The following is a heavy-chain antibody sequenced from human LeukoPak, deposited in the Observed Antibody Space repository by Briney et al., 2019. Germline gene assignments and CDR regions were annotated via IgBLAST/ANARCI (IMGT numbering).Heavy chain of an antibody. CDR2: ISYVGSNK. D-gene: IGHD3-10*01. V-gene: IGHV3-30*04. J-gene: IGHJ4*02. Sequence: GGSLRLSCAASGFTFSTYAMHWVRQAPGKGLEWVAVISYVGSNKYYADSVKGRFTISRDNSKNTLYLQMNSLRAEDTAVYYCARNYYGSGHFDYWGQGTLVTVSS. CDR1: GFTFSTYA. CDR3: ARNYYGSGHFDY.